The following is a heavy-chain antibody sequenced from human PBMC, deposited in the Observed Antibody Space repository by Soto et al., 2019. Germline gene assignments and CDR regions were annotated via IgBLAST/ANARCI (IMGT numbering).Heavy chain of an antibody. V-gene: IGHV3-30*18. CDR3: AKGEYYYGSGIPYYGMDV. Sequence: LRLSCAASGFTFSSYGMHWVRQAPGKGLEWVAVISYDGTNKYYADSVKGRFTISRDSSKNTLYLEMNSLRAEDMAIYYCAKGEYYYGSGIPYYGMDVWGQGTTVTVSS. CDR2: ISYDGTNK. J-gene: IGHJ6*02. CDR1: GFTFSSYG. D-gene: IGHD3-10*01.